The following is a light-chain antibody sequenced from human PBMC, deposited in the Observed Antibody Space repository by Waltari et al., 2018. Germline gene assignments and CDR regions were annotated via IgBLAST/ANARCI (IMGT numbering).Light chain of an antibody. CDR2: ETS. J-gene: IGKJ3*01. Sequence: EIVLTQSPGTLSLSPGERAALSCRASQNVGRYLAWYQQKPGQAPSLLIHETSHRAAGIPARFSGSGSGTDFTLIISSLEPEDFAVYYCQQYNNWPPKFTFGPGTKVDIK. V-gene: IGKV3-11*01. CDR1: QNVGRY. CDR3: QQYNNWPPKFT.